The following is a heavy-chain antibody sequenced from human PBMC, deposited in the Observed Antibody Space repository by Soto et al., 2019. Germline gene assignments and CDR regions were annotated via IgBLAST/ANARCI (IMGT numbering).Heavy chain of an antibody. CDR1: GFTFSIND. J-gene: IGHJ4*02. CDR3: AKDHQTYNWDYLFDS. CDR2: ISNDGNNK. Sequence: PGGSLRLSCAASGFTFSINDMHWVCQAPGRGLEWVAVISNDGNNKYCADSVKGRFTLSRDNSKNMVYLQMDSLRVEDTAVYFCAKDHQTYNWDYLFDSWGPGTLVTVSS. V-gene: IGHV3-30*18. D-gene: IGHD1-7*01.